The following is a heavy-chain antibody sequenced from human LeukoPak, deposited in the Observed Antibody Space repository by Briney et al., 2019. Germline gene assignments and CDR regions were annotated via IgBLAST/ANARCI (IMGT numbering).Heavy chain of an antibody. J-gene: IGHJ4*02. D-gene: IGHD3-3*01. CDR3: ARDSRITIFGVVITFDY. CDR2: ISAYNGNT. V-gene: IGHV1-18*01. Sequence: ASVKVSCKASGYTFTSYGISWVRQAPGQGLEWMGWISAYNGNTNYAQKLQGRVTMTTDTSTSTAYMELRSLRSDDTAVYYCARDSRITIFGVVITFDYWGQGTLVTVSS. CDR1: GYTFTSYG.